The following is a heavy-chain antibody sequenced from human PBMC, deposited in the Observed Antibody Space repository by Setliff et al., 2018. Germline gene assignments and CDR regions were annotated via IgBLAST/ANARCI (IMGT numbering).Heavy chain of an antibody. CDR2: ISSSGSTI. D-gene: IGHD5-18*01. V-gene: IGHV3-11*04. J-gene: IGHJ6*02. CDR3: ARGDRWGYSYGPYYYGMDV. Sequence: GGSLRLSCAASGFTFSDYYMSWIRQAPGKGLEWVSYISSSGSTIYYADSVKGRFTISRDNAKNSPYLQMNSLRAEDTAVYYCARGDRWGYSYGPYYYGMDVWGQGTTVTVSS. CDR1: GFTFSDYY.